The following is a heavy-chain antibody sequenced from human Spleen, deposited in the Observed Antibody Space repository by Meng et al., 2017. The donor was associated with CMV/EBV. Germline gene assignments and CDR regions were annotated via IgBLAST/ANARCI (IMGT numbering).Heavy chain of an antibody. CDR3: ARDWGPHSGSGYYFDL. Sequence: EFTFSDYYMSWIRQAPGKGLEWISFISSGGNKMYYADSVGGRFTVSRDNAKNSTYLEMKSLRVDDTAVYYCARDWGPHSGSGYYFDLWGHGTLVTVSS. V-gene: IGHV3-11*01. CDR2: ISSGGNKM. CDR1: EFTFSDYY. D-gene: IGHD1-26*01. J-gene: IGHJ4*01.